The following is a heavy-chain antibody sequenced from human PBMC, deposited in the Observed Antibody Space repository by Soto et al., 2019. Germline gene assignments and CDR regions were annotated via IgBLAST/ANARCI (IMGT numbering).Heavy chain of an antibody. D-gene: IGHD2-15*01. CDR1: GFTFSSYA. CDR2: ISGSGGST. V-gene: IGHV3-23*01. J-gene: IGHJ4*02. CDR3: AKDWEDIVVVVAAPFDS. Sequence: EVQLLESGGGLVQPGGSLRLSCAASGFTFSSYAMSWVRQAPGKGLEWVSAISGSGGSTYYADSVKGRFTISRDNSKNPLYLQMNSLRAEDTAVYYCAKDWEDIVVVVAAPFDSWGQGTLVTVSS.